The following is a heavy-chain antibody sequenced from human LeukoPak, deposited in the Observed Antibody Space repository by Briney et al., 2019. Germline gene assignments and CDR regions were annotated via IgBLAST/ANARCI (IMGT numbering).Heavy chain of an antibody. J-gene: IGHJ4*02. CDR1: GGSFSGYY. Sequence: SETLSLTCAVYGGSFSGYYWSWIRQPAGKGLEWIGEINHSGSTNYNPSLKSRVTISVDTSKNQFSLKLSSVTAADTAVYYCARVRYSGYDFSHPYYFDYWGQGTLVTVSS. CDR2: INHSGST. D-gene: IGHD5-12*01. CDR3: ARVRYSGYDFSHPYYFDY. V-gene: IGHV4-34*01.